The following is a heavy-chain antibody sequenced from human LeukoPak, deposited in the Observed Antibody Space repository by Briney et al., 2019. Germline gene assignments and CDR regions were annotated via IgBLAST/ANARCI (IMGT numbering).Heavy chain of an antibody. Sequence: SQTLSLTCTVSGGSISSGSYYWSWIRQPAGKGLEWIGRIYTSGSTNYNPSLKGRVTISVDTSKNQFSLKLSSVTAADTAVYYCARLAIAVAGYYYYYMDVWGKGTTVTVSS. CDR2: IYTSGST. CDR3: ARLAIAVAGYYYYYMDV. CDR1: GGSISSGSYY. J-gene: IGHJ6*03. V-gene: IGHV4-61*02. D-gene: IGHD6-19*01.